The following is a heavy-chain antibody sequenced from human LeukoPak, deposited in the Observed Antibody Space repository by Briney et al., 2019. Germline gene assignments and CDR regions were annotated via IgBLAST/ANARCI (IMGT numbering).Heavy chain of an antibody. CDR2: ISGSGGST. J-gene: IGHJ4*02. D-gene: IGHD1-26*01. CDR3: AKVRSLPKWELSGGGMYYFDY. V-gene: IGHV3-23*01. Sequence: GESLKISCKGSRYSFSSYWIGWVRQAPGKGLEWVSAISGSGGSTYYADSVKGRFTISRDNSKNTLYLQMNSLRAEDTAVYYCAKVRSLPKWELSGGGMYYFDYWGQGTLVTVSS. CDR1: RYSFSSYW.